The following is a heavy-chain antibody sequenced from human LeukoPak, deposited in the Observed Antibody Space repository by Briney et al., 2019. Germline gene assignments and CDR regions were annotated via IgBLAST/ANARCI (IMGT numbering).Heavy chain of an antibody. Sequence: ASETLSLTCTVSGGSISSYYWSWMRQPPGKGLEWIGYIYYSGSTEYNPSLKSRVTMSVDTSKNQFSLKLSSVPAADTAVYYCARDRGHYYGMDVWGQGTTVTVSS. CDR3: ARDRGHYYGMDV. J-gene: IGHJ6*02. CDR1: GGSISSYY. D-gene: IGHD5-12*01. V-gene: IGHV4-59*01. CDR2: IYYSGST.